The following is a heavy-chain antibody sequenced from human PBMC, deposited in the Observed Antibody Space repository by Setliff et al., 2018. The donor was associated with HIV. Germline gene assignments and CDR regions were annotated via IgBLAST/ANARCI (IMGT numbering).Heavy chain of an antibody. CDR2: VYFSGDA. J-gene: IGHJ4*02. CDR1: SGSIDRFF. Sequence: KPSETLSLTCTVSSGSIDRFFWSWIRQPPGKGLEWIGNVYFSGDATYNPSLKSRATISISTSRNQFSLKLKSVTAADTAIYCCARDIAAAYFDYWGPGTLGTV. CDR3: ARDIAAAYFDY. V-gene: IGHV4-59*01. D-gene: IGHD6-13*01.